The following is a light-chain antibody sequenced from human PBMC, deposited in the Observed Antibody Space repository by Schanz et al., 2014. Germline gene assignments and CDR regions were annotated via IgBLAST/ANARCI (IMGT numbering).Light chain of an antibody. CDR2: DVS. CDR3: CSYASSSTWV. V-gene: IGLV2-11*01. J-gene: IGLJ3*02. Sequence: QSALTQPRSVSGSPGQSVTVSCTGTFSDVGGYNFVSWYQQHPGKAPKLMIYDVSNRPSGVSNRFSGSKSGNTASLTISGLQAEDEADYYCCSYASSSTWVFGGGTKLTVL. CDR1: FSDVGGYNF.